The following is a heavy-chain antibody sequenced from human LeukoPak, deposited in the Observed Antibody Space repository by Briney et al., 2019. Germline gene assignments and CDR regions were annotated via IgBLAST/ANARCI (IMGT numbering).Heavy chain of an antibody. V-gene: IGHV4-59*01. CDR3: ARDLELERNRWNYFES. CDR2: MHYSGDS. Sequence: SETLSLTCTVSGGSISSFYWSWIRQPPGKGLEWIGSMHYSGDSKYNPSLKSRVSLSIDTSKQQFSLRLSSVTAADTAVYYCARDLELERNRWNYFESWGQGTLVTVSS. CDR1: GGSISSFY. J-gene: IGHJ4*02. D-gene: IGHD1-1*01.